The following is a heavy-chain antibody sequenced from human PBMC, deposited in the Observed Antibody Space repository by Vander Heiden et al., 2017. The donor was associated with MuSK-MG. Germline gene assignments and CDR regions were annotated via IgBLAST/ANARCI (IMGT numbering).Heavy chain of an antibody. Sequence: QVQLQQWGAGLLKPSETLSLTCAVYGGSFSGYYWSWIRQPPGKGLEWIGEINHSGSTNYNPSLKSRVTISVDTSKNQFSLKLSSVTAADTAVYYCARGNTRIQLWSTPSLDYWGQGTLVTVSS. CDR3: ARGNTRIQLWSTPSLDY. D-gene: IGHD5-18*01. J-gene: IGHJ4*02. CDR1: GGSFSGYY. CDR2: INHSGST. V-gene: IGHV4-34*01.